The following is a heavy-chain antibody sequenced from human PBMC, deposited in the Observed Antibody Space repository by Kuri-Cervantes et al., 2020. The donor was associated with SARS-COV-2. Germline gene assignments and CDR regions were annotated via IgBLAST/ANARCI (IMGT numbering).Heavy chain of an antibody. Sequence: ESLKISCTVSGGSISSYHWSWIRQPPGKGLEWIGYIYYSGSTNYNPSLKSRVTISVDTSKNQFSLKLSSVTAADTAVYYCARAGYYFDYWGQGTLVTVSS. CDR3: ARAGYYFDY. CDR1: GGSISSYH. J-gene: IGHJ4*02. V-gene: IGHV4-59*01. CDR2: IYYSGST.